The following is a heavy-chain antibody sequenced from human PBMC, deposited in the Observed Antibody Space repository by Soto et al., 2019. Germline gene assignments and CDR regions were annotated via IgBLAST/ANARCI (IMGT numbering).Heavy chain of an antibody. J-gene: IGHJ6*02. D-gene: IGHD3-16*01. CDR1: GGSISSYY. Sequence: SETLSLTCTVSGGSISSYYWCWTRQPAGKGLEWIGRFYPTGKTNYNPSLQSRLTMSADTSRNQFSLNLTSVTAADTAVYYCARCGLDYGMDVWGQGATVTVSS. CDR3: ARCGLDYGMDV. CDR2: FYPTGKT. V-gene: IGHV4-4*07.